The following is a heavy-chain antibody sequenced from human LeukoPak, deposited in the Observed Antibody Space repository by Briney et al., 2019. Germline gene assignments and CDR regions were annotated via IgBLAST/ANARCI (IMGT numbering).Heavy chain of an antibody. CDR3: ARDQIQLWLRYYFDY. V-gene: IGHV3-30-3*01. Sequence: PGGSLRLSCAASGFTFSSYAMHWVRQAPGKGLEWVAVVPYDGSNKYYADSVKGRFTISRDNSKNTLYLQMNSLRAEDTAVYYCARDQIQLWLRYYFDYWGQGTLVTVSS. J-gene: IGHJ4*02. CDR2: VPYDGSNK. D-gene: IGHD5-18*01. CDR1: GFTFSSYA.